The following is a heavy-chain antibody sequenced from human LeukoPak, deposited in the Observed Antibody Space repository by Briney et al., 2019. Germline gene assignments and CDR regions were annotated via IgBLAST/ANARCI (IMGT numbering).Heavy chain of an antibody. CDR2: IIPIFGTA. D-gene: IGHD3-10*01. CDR3: ASGSVRNAFDI. J-gene: IGHJ3*02. CDR1: GGTFSSYA. Sequence: AASVKVSCKASGGTFSSYAISWVRQAPGQGLEWMGGIIPIFGTAKYAQKFQGRVTITADESTSTAYMELSSLRSEDTAVYYCASGSVRNAFDIWGQGTMVTVSS. V-gene: IGHV1-69*13.